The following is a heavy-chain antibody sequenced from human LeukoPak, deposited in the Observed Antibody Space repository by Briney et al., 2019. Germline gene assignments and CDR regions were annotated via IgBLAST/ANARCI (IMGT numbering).Heavy chain of an antibody. J-gene: IGHJ4*02. CDR3: AKQEAPPGSAY. V-gene: IGHV3-23*01. Sequence: GGSLRLSCAASGFTSSSYAMSWVRQAPGKGQEWVSAISGSGGSTYYADSVKGRFTISRDNSKNTLYLQMNSLRAEDTAVYYCAKQEAPPGSAYWGQGTLVTVSS. D-gene: IGHD3-10*01. CDR1: GFTSSSYA. CDR2: ISGSGGST.